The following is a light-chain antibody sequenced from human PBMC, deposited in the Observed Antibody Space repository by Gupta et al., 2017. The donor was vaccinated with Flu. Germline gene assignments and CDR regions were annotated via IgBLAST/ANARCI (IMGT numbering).Light chain of an antibody. J-gene: IGLJ2*01. Sequence: RVTISCSGSSSNFGSNTVTWYQQFPGTAPHLVIYSNNQGPSGVPDRFSGSKSGTSASLAISGLQSEDEADYFCAARDDSLDGPVFGGGTKLTVL. CDR2: SNN. CDR1: SSNFGSNT. V-gene: IGLV1-44*01. CDR3: AARDDSLDGPV.